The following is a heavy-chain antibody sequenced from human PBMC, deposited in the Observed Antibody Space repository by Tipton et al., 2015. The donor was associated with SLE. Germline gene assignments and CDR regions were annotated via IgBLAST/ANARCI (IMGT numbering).Heavy chain of an antibody. Sequence: TLSLTCTVSGGSISGSSYYWGWIRQPPGKGLEWIGSIYHSGTAYYNPSLKSRVTISVDTSKNQISLKLSSVTAADTAVYYCARYPESNYHWFGPWGQGALVTVSS. V-gene: IGHV4-39*07. D-gene: IGHD4-11*01. CDR2: IYHSGTA. CDR1: GGSISGSSYY. CDR3: ARYPESNYHWFGP. J-gene: IGHJ5*02.